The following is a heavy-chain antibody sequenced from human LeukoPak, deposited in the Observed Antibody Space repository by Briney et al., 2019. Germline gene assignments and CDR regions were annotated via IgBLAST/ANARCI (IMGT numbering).Heavy chain of an antibody. J-gene: IGHJ4*02. CDR3: ARVSLSGDYRVDY. V-gene: IGHV4-31*03. Sequence: SETLSLTCTVSGGSISSGGYYWSWIRQHPGQGLEWIGYIYYSGSTYYNPSLKSRVTISVDTSKNRFSLKLSSVTAADTAVYYCARVSLSGDYRVDYWGQGTLVTVSS. CDR1: GGSISSGGYY. D-gene: IGHD4-17*01. CDR2: IYYSGST.